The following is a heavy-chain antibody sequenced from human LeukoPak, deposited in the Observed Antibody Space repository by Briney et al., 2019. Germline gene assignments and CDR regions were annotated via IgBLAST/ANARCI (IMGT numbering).Heavy chain of an antibody. CDR1: GFTFSSYG. Sequence: PGGSLRLSCAASGFTFSSYGMHWVRQAPCKGLEWVAVIWYDGSNKYYADSVKGRFTISRDNSKNTLYLQMNSLRAEDTAVYYCARVLYSSSWYNGPLDYWGQGTLVTVSS. CDR2: IWYDGSNK. V-gene: IGHV3-33*01. CDR3: ARVLYSSSWYNGPLDY. D-gene: IGHD6-13*01. J-gene: IGHJ4*02.